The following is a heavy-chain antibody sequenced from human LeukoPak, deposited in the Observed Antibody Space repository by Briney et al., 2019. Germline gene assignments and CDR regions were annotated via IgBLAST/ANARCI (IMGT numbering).Heavy chain of an antibody. D-gene: IGHD3-22*01. Sequence: PSETLSLTCTVSGGSISSSSYYWGWIRQPPGKGLEWVSSISSSSSYIYYADSVKGRFTISRDNAKNSLYLQMNSLRAEDTAVYYCARLYDSGDWGQGTLVTVSS. J-gene: IGHJ4*02. CDR2: ISSSSSYI. V-gene: IGHV3-21*01. CDR1: GGSISSSS. CDR3: ARLYDSGD.